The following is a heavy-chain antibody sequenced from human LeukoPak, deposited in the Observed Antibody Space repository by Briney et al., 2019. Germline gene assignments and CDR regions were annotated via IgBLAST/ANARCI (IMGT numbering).Heavy chain of an antibody. V-gene: IGHV4-59*08. CDR3: ARQTVVNRDIDY. Sequence: SETLSLTCAVYGGSFSGYYWSWIRQPPGKGLEWIGYIHYSGSTNYNPSLKSRVTISVDTSKNQFSLKLSSVTAADTAVYYCARQTVVNRDIDYWGQGTLVTVSS. J-gene: IGHJ4*02. CDR1: GGSFSGYY. D-gene: IGHD4-23*01. CDR2: IHYSGST.